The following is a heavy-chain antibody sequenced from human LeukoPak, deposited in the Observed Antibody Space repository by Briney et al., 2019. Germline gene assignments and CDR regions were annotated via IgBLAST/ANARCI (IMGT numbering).Heavy chain of an antibody. CDR1: GFTFSSYS. CDR2: LYSDGTT. J-gene: IGHJ4*02. D-gene: IGHD3-10*01. V-gene: IGHV3-66*02. CDR3: VRGMGVSMLYYFDY. Sequence: PGGSLRLSCAASGFTFSSYSMNWVRQAPGKGLEWVSVLYSDGTTYYADSVKGRFTISRDNSKNTLYLQMNSLRAEDTAVYYCVRGMGVSMLYYFDYWGRGTLVTVSS.